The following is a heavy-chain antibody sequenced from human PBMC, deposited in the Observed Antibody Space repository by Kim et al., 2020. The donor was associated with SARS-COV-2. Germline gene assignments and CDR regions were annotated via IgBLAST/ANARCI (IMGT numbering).Heavy chain of an antibody. CDR3: ERSQGITVAGAPGPFD. Sequence: GGSLRLSCAVSGFNFRTHAMNWVRQPPGRGLEWVSTISGGDVNKYYVDSVRGRFTISRENFENILHLQMERLRAEDTAVYDCERSQGITVAGAPGPFD. CDR1: GFNFRTHA. V-gene: IGHV3-23*01. D-gene: IGHD6-19*01. CDR2: ISGGDVNK. J-gene: IGHJ4*01.